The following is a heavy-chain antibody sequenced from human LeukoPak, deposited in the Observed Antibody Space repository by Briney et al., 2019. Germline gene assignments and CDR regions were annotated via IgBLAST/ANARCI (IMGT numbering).Heavy chain of an antibody. J-gene: IGHJ4*02. CDR3: ARGGFL. CDR1: GFTFSSYA. V-gene: IGHV3-23*01. Sequence: GGSLRLSCAASGFTFSSYAMSWVRQAPGTGLEWVSGISHSGGSTSCADSVKGRFTISRDNAKNSLYLQMNSLRAEDTAVYYCARGGFLRGQGTLVTVSS. CDR2: ISHSGGST.